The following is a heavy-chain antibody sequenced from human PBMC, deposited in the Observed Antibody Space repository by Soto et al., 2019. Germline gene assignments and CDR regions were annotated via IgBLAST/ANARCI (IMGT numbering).Heavy chain of an antibody. J-gene: IGHJ4*02. CDR2: GSYSGTT. CDR1: GVSVSSGSFY. V-gene: IGHV4-61*01. CDR3: ARGATVTQYNY. Sequence: SETLSLTCTVSGVSVSSGSFYWAWIRQPPGKGLEWIGFGSYSGTTNYKPSLKSRVTISVDTSRSQISLKVSSLTAADTAVYYCARGATVTQYNYWGQGTLVTVSS. D-gene: IGHD4-17*01.